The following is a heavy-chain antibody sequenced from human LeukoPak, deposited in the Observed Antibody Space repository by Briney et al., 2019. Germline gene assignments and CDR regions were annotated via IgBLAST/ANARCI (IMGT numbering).Heavy chain of an antibody. CDR3: VRDYFCSGGTCDDCFDP. CDR2: TSTYDHDT. J-gene: IGHJ5*02. V-gene: IGHV1-18*01. Sequence: GASVKVSCKASGYTFTNYGISWVRQAPGQGLEWMAWTSTYDHDTNYAQKFRGRVTMTTDTSTSTAYMELRSLGSDDTAVYYCVRDYFCSGGTCDDCFDPWGQGTLVTVSS. CDR1: GYTFTNYG. D-gene: IGHD2-15*01.